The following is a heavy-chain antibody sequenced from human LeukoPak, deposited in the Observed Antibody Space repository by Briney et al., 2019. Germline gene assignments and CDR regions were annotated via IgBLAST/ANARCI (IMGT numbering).Heavy chain of an antibody. CDR3: AREDYVWGSYRYYFDY. J-gene: IGHJ4*02. V-gene: IGHV3-30*04. CDR2: ISYDGSNK. D-gene: IGHD3-16*02. CDR1: GFTFSSYA. Sequence: GRFLRLSCAASGFTFSSYAMHWVRQAPGKGLEWVAVISYDGSNKYYADSVKGRFTISRDNSKNTLYLQMNSLRAEDTAVYYCAREDYVWGSYRYYFDYWGQGTLVTVSS.